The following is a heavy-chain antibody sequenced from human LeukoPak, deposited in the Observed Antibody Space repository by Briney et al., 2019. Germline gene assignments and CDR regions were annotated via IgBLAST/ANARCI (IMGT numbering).Heavy chain of an antibody. CDR2: IISSGDTI. Sequence: GGSLRLSCAASGFTFRSYSMNWVRQVPGKGLEWVSYIISSGDTIYYADSVKGRFTISRDNARNSLYLQMNSLRVEDTAVYYCAKCSASYSNDAFDVWGRGTMVTVSS. CDR1: GFTFRSYS. CDR3: AKCSASYSNDAFDV. D-gene: IGHD3-10*02. J-gene: IGHJ3*01. V-gene: IGHV3-48*01.